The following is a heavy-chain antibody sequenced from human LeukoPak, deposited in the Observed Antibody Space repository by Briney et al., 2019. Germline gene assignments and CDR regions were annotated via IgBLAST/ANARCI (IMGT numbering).Heavy chain of an antibody. Sequence: ASVKVSCKASGYTFTSYDINGVRQAPGEGVEGMGWMNTNRGKTVYAQKLQGRVTITRKTAISTAYMELSSLRSEDTAVYYCARGDSYDSSGYDHWGQGTLVTVSS. D-gene: IGHD3-22*01. CDR1: GYTFTSYD. V-gene: IGHV1-8*01. J-gene: IGHJ4*02. CDR3: ARGDSYDSSGYDH. CDR2: MNTNRGKT.